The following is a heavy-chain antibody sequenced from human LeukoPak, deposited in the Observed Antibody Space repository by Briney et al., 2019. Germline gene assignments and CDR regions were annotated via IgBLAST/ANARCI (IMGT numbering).Heavy chain of an antibody. CDR2: ISAYNGNT. V-gene: IGHV1-18*01. CDR1: GYTFTSYG. J-gene: IGHJ6*03. D-gene: IGHD4/OR15-4a*01. Sequence: ASVKVSCKASGYTFTSYGISWVRQAPGQGLEWMGWISAYNGNTNYAQKLQGRVTMTTDTSTSTAYMELRSLRSDDTAVYYCARDSAETMGLVYYYYYMDVWGKGTTVTVSS. CDR3: ARDSAETMGLVYYYYYMDV.